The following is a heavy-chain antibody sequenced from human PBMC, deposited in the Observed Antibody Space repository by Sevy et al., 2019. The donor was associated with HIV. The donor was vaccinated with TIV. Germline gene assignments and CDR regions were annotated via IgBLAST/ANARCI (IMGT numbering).Heavy chain of an antibody. CDR3: AGEKAWGRCYS. Sequence: SETLSLTCTVSGGSITSLYWNWIRQPPGKGLEWIANSYYNGHINYNPSLNSRVTLSLDTSKNQFSLRLSSVTAADTAMYSRAGEKAWGRCYSWGQGTLVTVSS. CDR2: SYYNGHI. J-gene: IGHJ4*02. V-gene: IGHV4-59*08. D-gene: IGHD1-26*01. CDR1: GGSITSLY.